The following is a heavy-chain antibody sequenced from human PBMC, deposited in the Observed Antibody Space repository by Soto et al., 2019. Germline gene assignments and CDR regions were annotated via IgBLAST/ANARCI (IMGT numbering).Heavy chain of an antibody. D-gene: IGHD6-19*01. Sequence: SETLSLTCTVSGGSISSSSYYWGWISQPPGKGLEWIGSIYYSGSTYYTPSLKSRVTISVDTSKNQFSLKLSSVTAADTAVYYCARPLLLAVAAKDYYYGMDVWGQGTTVTVSS. J-gene: IGHJ6*02. CDR1: GGSISSSSYY. CDR2: IYYSGST. V-gene: IGHV4-39*01. CDR3: ARPLLLAVAAKDYYYGMDV.